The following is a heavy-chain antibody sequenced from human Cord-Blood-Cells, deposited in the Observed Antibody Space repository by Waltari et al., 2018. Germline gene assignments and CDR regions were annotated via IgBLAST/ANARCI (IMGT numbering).Heavy chain of an antibody. CDR3: ARGDQNAFDI. J-gene: IGHJ3*02. V-gene: IGHV4-34*01. CDR1: GGSFSGYY. CDR2: INHSGST. Sequence: QVQLQQWGAGLLKPSETLSLTCAVYGGSFSGYYWCWIRQPPGKGLEWIGEINHSGSTNYNPSLKSRVTISVDTSKNQFSLKLSSVTAADTAVYYCARGDQNAFDIWGQGTMVTVSS.